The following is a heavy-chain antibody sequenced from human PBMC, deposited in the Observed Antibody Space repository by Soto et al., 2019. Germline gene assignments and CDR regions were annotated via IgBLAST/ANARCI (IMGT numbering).Heavy chain of an antibody. CDR2: IIPIFGTA. CDR1: GGTFSSYA. D-gene: IGHD2-21*02. V-gene: IGHV1-69*01. J-gene: IGHJ5*02. CDR3: AEGAYCGGDCRGWFDP. Sequence: QVQLVQSGAEVKKPGSSVKVSCKASGGTFSSYAISWVRQAPGQGLEWMGGIIPIFGTANYAQKFQGRVTITADESTSTAYMELSSRRSEDTAVYYCAEGAYCGGDCRGWFDPWGQGTLVTVSS.